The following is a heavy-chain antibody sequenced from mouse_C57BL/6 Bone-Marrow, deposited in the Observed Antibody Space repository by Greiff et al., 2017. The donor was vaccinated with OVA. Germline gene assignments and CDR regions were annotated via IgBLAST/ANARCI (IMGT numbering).Heavy chain of an antibody. J-gene: IGHJ2*02. Sequence: QVTLKVSGPGILQPSQTLSLTCSFSGFSLSTFGMGVGWLRQPSGKGLEWLAHIWWDDDKYYNPALKSRLTISKDTSKNQVFLSLSNVDTADTATSYCARLYDYPSFDYWGQGTSLTVSS. CDR1: GFSLSTFGMG. V-gene: IGHV8-8*01. D-gene: IGHD2-4*01. CDR2: IWWDDDK. CDR3: ARLYDYPSFDY.